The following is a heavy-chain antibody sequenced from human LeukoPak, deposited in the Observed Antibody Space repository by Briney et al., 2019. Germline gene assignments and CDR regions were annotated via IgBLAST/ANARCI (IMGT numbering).Heavy chain of an antibody. Sequence: PGGSLRLSCAASGFTFSSYDMHWVRQATGKGLEWVSAIGTAGDTYYPGSVKGRFTISRENAKNSLYVQMNSLRAGDTAVYYCARTSGLNAFDIWGQGTMVTVSS. CDR1: GFTFSSYD. CDR3: ARTSGLNAFDI. J-gene: IGHJ3*02. V-gene: IGHV3-13*01. CDR2: IGTAGDT.